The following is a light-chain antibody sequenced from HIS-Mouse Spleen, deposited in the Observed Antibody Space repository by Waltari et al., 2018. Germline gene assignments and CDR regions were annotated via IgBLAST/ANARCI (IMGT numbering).Light chain of an antibody. Sequence: QSVLTQPPSASGTPGQRVTISCSGSSSNIGSHYVYCYQQLPGTAPKLRIYRNNQRPSGVPDRFSGSKSGTSASLAISGLRSEDEADYYCAAWDDSLSGPVFGGGTKLTVL. J-gene: IGLJ3*02. CDR2: RNN. CDR1: SSNIGSHY. V-gene: IGLV1-47*01. CDR3: AAWDDSLSGPV.